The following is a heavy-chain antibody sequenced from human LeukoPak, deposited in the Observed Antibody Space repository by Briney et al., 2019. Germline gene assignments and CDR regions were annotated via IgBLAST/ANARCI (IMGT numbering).Heavy chain of an antibody. J-gene: IGHJ6*02. Sequence: GGSLRLSCAASVFTFSSYAMSCVRQSPGKGLEWLSYISGSCGSTYYADSVKGRFPISRDNSKNTLYLQMNRLRAEDTAVYYCANAVYSGYDYDYYYGMDVWGQGTTVTVSS. CDR1: VFTFSSYA. D-gene: IGHD5-12*01. V-gene: IGHV3-23*01. CDR3: ANAVYSGYDYDYYYGMDV. CDR2: ISGSCGST.